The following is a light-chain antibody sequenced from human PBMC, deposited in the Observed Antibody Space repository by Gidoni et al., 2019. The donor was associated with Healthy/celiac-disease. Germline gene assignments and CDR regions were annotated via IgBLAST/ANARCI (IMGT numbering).Light chain of an antibody. Sequence: DIQITQSPSSLSASVGDRVTITCQASQDISNYLKWYQQKPGKAPKLLIYDASNLETGVPSRFSGSRSGTDFSFTISSLQPEDIAKYYWQQYDSPPYTFGQGTKLEIK. V-gene: IGKV1-33*01. CDR3: QQYDSPPYT. CDR1: QDISNY. CDR2: DAS. J-gene: IGKJ2*01.